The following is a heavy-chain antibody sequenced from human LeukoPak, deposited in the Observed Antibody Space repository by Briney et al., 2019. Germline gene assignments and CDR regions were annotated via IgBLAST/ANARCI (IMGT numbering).Heavy chain of an antibody. CDR1: GGSISSYY. CDR2: IYYSGST. J-gene: IGHJ3*02. V-gene: IGHV4-59*01. Sequence: SETLSLTCTVSGGSISSYYWSWIRQPPGKGLEWIGYIYYSGSTNYNPSLKSRVTISVDTSKNQFSLKLGSVTAADTAVYYCARDHCSGGSCYYAFDIWGQGTMVTVSS. CDR3: ARDHCSGGSCYYAFDI. D-gene: IGHD2-15*01.